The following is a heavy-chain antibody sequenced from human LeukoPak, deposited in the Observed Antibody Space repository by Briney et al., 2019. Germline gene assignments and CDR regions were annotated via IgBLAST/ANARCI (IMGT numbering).Heavy chain of an antibody. V-gene: IGHV3-53*01. J-gene: IGHJ6*03. CDR2: IYSGGST. CDR1: GFTVSSNY. CDR3: ARHGQWLVRSYYYMDV. Sequence: PGGSLRLSCAASGFTVSSNYMSWVRQAPGKGLEWVSVIYSGGSTYYADSVKGRFTISRDNSKNTLYLQMNSLRAEDTAVYYCARHGQWLVRSYYYMDVWGKGTTVTISS. D-gene: IGHD6-19*01.